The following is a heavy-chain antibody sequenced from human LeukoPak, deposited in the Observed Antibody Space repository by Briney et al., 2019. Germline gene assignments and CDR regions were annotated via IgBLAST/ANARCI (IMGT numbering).Heavy chain of an antibody. CDR2: ISAYNGNT. J-gene: IGHJ4*02. Sequence: ASVKVSCKASGYTFTSYGISWVRQAPGQGLEWMGWISAYNGNTNYAQKFQGRVTMTRNTSISTAYMELSSLRSEDTAVYYCARDGATYYYDSSGYWADWGQGTLVTVSS. CDR3: ARDGATYYYDSSGYWAD. D-gene: IGHD3-22*01. V-gene: IGHV1-18*01. CDR1: GYTFTSYG.